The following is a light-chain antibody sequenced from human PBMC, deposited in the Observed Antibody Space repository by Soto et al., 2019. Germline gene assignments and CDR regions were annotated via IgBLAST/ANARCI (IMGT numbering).Light chain of an antibody. V-gene: IGKV3-11*01. Sequence: EIVLTQSPATLSLSPGERATLSCRASQSVTNSLAWYQQKPGQAPRLLVYDASNRATGIPTRFSGGGSGTDFTLTISRLEPEDFAVYYCQHFGSSLTFGGGTKVDIK. CDR3: QHFGSSLT. CDR2: DAS. J-gene: IGKJ4*01. CDR1: QSVTNS.